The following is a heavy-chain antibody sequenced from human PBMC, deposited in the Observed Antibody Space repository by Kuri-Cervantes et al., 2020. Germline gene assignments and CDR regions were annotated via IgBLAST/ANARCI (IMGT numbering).Heavy chain of an antibody. V-gene: IGHV4-59*12. CDR1: GGSISSYY. Sequence: SETLSLTCTVSGGSISSYYWSWIRQPPGKGLEWIGYIYYSGSTYYNPSLKSRVTISVDTSKNQFSLKLSSVTAADTAVYYCARVIVVVVAATPWGQGTLVTVSS. CDR2: IYYSGST. D-gene: IGHD2-15*01. CDR3: ARVIVVVVAATP. J-gene: IGHJ5*02.